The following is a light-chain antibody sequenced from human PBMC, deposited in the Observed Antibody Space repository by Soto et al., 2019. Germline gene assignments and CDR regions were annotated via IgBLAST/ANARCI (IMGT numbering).Light chain of an antibody. V-gene: IGKV1-39*01. Sequence: DIQMTQSPSSLSASVVDRVIITFRASQTISSHLNWYQQKPGKAPNLLVYAASSLQSGVPSRFTGSGSGTDFTLTISSLQPEDFATYFCQKSYTTPITFGQGTRLEIK. CDR2: AAS. J-gene: IGKJ5*01. CDR3: QKSYTTPIT. CDR1: QTISSH.